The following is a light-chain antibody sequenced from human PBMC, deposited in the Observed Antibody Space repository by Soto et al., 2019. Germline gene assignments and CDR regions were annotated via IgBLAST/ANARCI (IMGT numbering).Light chain of an antibody. CDR3: SSYTSIHTWV. Sequence: QSVLTQPASVSGSPGQSITISCTGTSSDVGGYNFVSWYLQHPGKAPKLIIYEVSNRPSGVSNRFSGSKSGNTASLTISGLQAEDEADYYCSSYTSIHTWVFGGGTQLTVL. J-gene: IGLJ3*02. V-gene: IGLV2-14*01. CDR2: EVS. CDR1: SSDVGGYNF.